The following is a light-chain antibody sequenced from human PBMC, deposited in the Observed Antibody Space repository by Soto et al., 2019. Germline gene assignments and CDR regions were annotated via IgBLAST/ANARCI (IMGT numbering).Light chain of an antibody. V-gene: IGLV2-8*01. CDR2: EVT. J-gene: IGLJ2*01. Sequence: QSALTQPPSASGSPGQSVTISCTGTSSDVGGYNYVSWYQQHPGKAPKLMIYEVTKWPSGVPDRFSGSKSGNTASLTVSGLQAEDEADYYCSSYGGSNNLLFGGGTKVTVL. CDR1: SSDVGGYNY. CDR3: SSYGGSNNLL.